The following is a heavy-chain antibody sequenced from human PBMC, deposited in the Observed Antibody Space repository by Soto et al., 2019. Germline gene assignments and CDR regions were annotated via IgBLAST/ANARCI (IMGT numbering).Heavy chain of an antibody. Sequence: QVHLQESGTGLLKPSQTLSLTCTVSGGSISSGGYYCSWIRPHPGQGLEWIGYIDYSGSTYYNPSLKSRVTISVDTSKNQFSLKLSSVTAADTAVYYCARVRGYCGKHYYGMDVWGQGTTVTVSS. J-gene: IGHJ6*02. CDR3: ARVRGYCGKHYYGMDV. V-gene: IGHV4-31*03. CDR1: GGSISSGGYY. CDR2: IDYSGST. D-gene: IGHD1-26*01.